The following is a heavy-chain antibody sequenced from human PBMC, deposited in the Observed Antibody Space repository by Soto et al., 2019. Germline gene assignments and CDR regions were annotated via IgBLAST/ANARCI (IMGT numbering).Heavy chain of an antibody. D-gene: IGHD2-15*01. J-gene: IGHJ4*02. CDR2: ISAYNGNT. CDR3: ARYYCSGGRCNHLAY. CDR1: GYTFTSYG. Sequence: ASVKVSCKASGYTFTSYGISWVRQAPGQGLEWMGWISAYNGNTNYAQKLQGRVTMTTDTSTSTAYMELRSLRSDDTAVYYCARYYCSGGRCNHLAYWGQGTLVTVSS. V-gene: IGHV1-18*01.